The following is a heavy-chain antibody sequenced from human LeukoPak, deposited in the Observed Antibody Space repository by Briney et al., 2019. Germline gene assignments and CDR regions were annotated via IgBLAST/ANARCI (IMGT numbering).Heavy chain of an antibody. CDR1: GFTFSTHG. J-gene: IGHJ4*02. CDR2: IWHDGGRK. V-gene: IGHV3-33*01. Sequence: PGGSLRLSRVVSGFTFSTHGFHWVRQAPGKGLGWVSVIWHDGGRKEYADSVRGRFTISRDNSNLYLQMNSLRAEDTAIYYCARDIGNSGFNLDYWGQGTPVTVSS. CDR3: ARDIGNSGFNLDY. D-gene: IGHD5-12*01.